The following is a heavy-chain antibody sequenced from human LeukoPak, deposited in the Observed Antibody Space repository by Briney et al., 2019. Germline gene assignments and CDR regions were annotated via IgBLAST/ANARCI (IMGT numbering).Heavy chain of an antibody. V-gene: IGHV3-33*01. CDR2: IWYDGTHK. Sequence: GGSLRLSCVASGFTFSSDGMHWVRQAPGKGLEWVAMIWYDGTHKYYADSVKGRFTISRDNAKNSLYLQMNSLRAEDTAVYYCARNLGYYDSSGYYPTGYYGMDVWGQGTTVTASS. D-gene: IGHD3-22*01. J-gene: IGHJ6*02. CDR3: ARNLGYYDSSGYYPTGYYGMDV. CDR1: GFTFSSDG.